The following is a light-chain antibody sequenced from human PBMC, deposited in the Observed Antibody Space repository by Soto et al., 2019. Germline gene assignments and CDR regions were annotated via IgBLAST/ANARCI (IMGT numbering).Light chain of an antibody. J-gene: IGLJ3*02. CDR2: SNN. V-gene: IGLV1-44*01. CDR3: AAWDDSLNGL. Sequence: QSALTQPPSASGTPGQRGTISCSGSSSNIGSNTVNWYQQLPGTAPKLLIYSNNQRPSGVPDRFSGSKSGTSASLAISGLQSEDEADYYCAAWDDSLNGLFGGGTKVTVL. CDR1: SSNIGSNT.